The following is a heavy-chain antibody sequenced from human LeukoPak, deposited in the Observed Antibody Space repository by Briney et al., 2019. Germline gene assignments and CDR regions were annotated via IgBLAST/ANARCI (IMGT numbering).Heavy chain of an antibody. CDR2: ISGGGRTT. Sequence: GGSLRLSCAASGFTFSSHAMSWVRQAPGKGLQWVAVISGGGRTTEYADFVKGRFTISRDNSKNTLSLQMNSLPVEDTAIYFCAKNVVVKRYIDFWGQGTLVTVSS. D-gene: IGHD2-15*01. J-gene: IGHJ4*02. CDR1: GFTFSSHA. V-gene: IGHV3-23*01. CDR3: AKNVVVKRYIDF.